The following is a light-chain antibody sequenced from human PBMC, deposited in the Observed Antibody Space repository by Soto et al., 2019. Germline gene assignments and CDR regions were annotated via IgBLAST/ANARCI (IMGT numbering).Light chain of an antibody. CDR2: AVT. Sequence: QSALTQPPSASGSPGQSVAISCTGTSSDIGGYNLVSWYQQHPGKAPKLMIFAVTKRPSGVPDRFSGSKSGNTATLIVSGLQAEDEADYYCSSHGGSNTPFVFGTGTKITVL. CDR3: SSHGGSNTPFV. J-gene: IGLJ1*01. V-gene: IGLV2-8*01. CDR1: SSDIGGYNL.